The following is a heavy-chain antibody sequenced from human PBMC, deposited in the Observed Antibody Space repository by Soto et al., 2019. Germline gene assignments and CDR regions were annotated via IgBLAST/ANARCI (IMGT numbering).Heavy chain of an antibody. J-gene: IGHJ5*02. Sequence: QVQLQESGPGLVKPSQTLSLTCTVSVGSISSGGYYWSWIRQHPGKGLEWIGYIYYSGSTYYNPSLKSRVTISVETSKNQFSLKMSSVTAADTAVYYCARGGWVRGVIISSWFDPWGQGTLVTVSS. V-gene: IGHV4-31*03. CDR3: ARGGWVRGVIISSWFDP. CDR2: IYYSGST. D-gene: IGHD3-10*01. CDR1: VGSISSGGYY.